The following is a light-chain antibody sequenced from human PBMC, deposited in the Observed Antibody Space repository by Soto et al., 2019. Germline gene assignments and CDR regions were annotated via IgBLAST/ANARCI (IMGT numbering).Light chain of an antibody. CDR2: DVS. V-gene: IGKV3-11*01. Sequence: EIVLTQSPATLSLSPGERATLSCRASQSGSSSLALYQQKPGQAPRLLIYDVSNRATGIPARFSGSGSGTDFTLTISSLEPEDFAVYYFQQCLNWPLTFGRGTKVAI. CDR1: QSGSSS. CDR3: QQCLNWPLT. J-gene: IGKJ4*01.